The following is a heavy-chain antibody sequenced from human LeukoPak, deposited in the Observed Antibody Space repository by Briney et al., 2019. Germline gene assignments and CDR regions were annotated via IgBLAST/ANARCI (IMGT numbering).Heavy chain of an antibody. D-gene: IGHD1-1*01. Sequence: SVKVSCKASGGTFSSYAISWVRQAPGQGLEWMGGIIPIFGTANYAQKFQGRVTITADESTSTAYMELSSLRSEDAAVYYCARDTTGGTKVRYFDYWSQGTLVTVSS. CDR3: ARDTTGGTKVRYFDY. CDR2: IIPIFGTA. CDR1: GGTFSSYA. V-gene: IGHV1-69*13. J-gene: IGHJ4*02.